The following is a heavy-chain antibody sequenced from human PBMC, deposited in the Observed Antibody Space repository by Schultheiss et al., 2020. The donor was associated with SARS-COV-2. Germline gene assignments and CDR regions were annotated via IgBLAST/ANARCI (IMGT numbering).Heavy chain of an antibody. Sequence: GESLKISCAASGFTFSNYSLTWVRQAPGKGLEWVSSISSSSSYIYYADSVKGRFTISRDNSKNTLYLQMNSLRAEDTAVYYCARDRGRRTIVYWGQGTLVTVSS. CDR1: GFTFSNYS. CDR3: ARDRGRRTIVY. V-gene: IGHV3-21*01. CDR2: ISSSSSYI. D-gene: IGHD3-10*01. J-gene: IGHJ4*02.